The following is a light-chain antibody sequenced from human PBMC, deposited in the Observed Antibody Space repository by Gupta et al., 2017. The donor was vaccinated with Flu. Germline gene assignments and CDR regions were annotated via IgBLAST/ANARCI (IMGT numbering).Light chain of an antibody. V-gene: IGKV1-5*03. CDR3: QQDNNSYWT. CDR1: QSINNW. J-gene: IGKJ1*01. Sequence: DIQMTQSPSTLSASVGDRVTITCRASQSINNWLAWYQHKPGRAPKLLIYKASSLESGVPSRFSGSGSGTEFTLTITSLQPDDFATYYCQQDNNSYWTFGQGTKVEIK. CDR2: KAS.